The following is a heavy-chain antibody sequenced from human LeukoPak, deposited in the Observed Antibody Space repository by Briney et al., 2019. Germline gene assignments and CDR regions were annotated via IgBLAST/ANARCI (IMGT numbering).Heavy chain of an antibody. CDR1: GGSFSGYY. CDR3: ARGYCSGGSCVTLDY. J-gene: IGHJ4*02. D-gene: IGHD2-15*01. V-gene: IGHV4-34*01. Sequence: SETLSLTCAVYGGSFSGYYWSWIRQPPGKGLEWIGEINHSGSANYNPSLKSRVTISVDTSKNQFSLKLSSVTAADTAVYYCARGYCSGGSCVTLDYWGQGTLVTVSS. CDR2: INHSGSA.